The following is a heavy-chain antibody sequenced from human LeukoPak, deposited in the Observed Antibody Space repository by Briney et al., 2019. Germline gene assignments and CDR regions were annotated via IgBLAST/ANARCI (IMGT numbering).Heavy chain of an antibody. V-gene: IGHV1-18*01. CDR1: GYTFTSYG. J-gene: IGHJ5*02. CDR2: ISAYNGNT. D-gene: IGHD5-24*01. Sequence: ASVKVSCKASGYTFTSYGISWVRQAPGQGLEWMGWISAYNGNTNYAQKLQGRVTMTRDMSTSTDYLELSSLRSEDTAVYYCARDNSVRDEAWWFNPWGQGTLVTVSS. CDR3: ARDNSVRDEAWWFNP.